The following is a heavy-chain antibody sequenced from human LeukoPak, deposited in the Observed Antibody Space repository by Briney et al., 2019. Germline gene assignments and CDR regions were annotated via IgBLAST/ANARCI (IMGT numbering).Heavy chain of an antibody. CDR3: AKFEAPRRGTYFDY. J-gene: IGHJ4*02. D-gene: IGHD1-1*01. Sequence: GGSLRLSCAASGFTFSSYAMSWVRQAPGKGLEWVSAITDSGAGTYYADSVRGRFTISRDNSKNTLYLQMNSLRAEDTAVYYCAKFEAPRRGTYFDYWGQGTLVTVSS. V-gene: IGHV3-23*01. CDR2: ITDSGAGT. CDR1: GFTFSSYA.